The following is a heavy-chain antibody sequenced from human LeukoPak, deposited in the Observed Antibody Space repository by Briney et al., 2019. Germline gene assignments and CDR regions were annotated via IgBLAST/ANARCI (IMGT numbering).Heavy chain of an antibody. D-gene: IGHD3-10*01. CDR1: GYTFTSYG. J-gene: IGHJ6*03. CDR2: ISAYNGNT. Sequence: GASVKVSCKASGYTFTSYGISWVRQAPGQGLEWMGWISAYNGNTNYAQKLQGRVTMTTDTSTSTAYMELRSLRSDDTAVYYCARATSYYGSGSHIFGPYYYYYMDVWGKGTTVTISS. CDR3: ARATSYYGSGSHIFGPYYYYYMDV. V-gene: IGHV1-18*01.